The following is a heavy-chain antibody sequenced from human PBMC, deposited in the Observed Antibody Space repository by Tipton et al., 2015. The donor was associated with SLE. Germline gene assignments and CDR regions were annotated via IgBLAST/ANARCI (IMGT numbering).Heavy chain of an antibody. CDR3: ARAGRDFWSGGAEYFQH. CDR2: IYYSGST. D-gene: IGHD3-3*01. Sequence: TLSLTCTVSGGSISSSSYYWGWIRQPPGKGLEWIGSIYYSGSTYYNPSLKSRVTISVDRSKNQFSLKLSSVTAADTAVYYCARAGRDFWSGGAEYFQHWGQGTLVTVSS. J-gene: IGHJ1*01. V-gene: IGHV4-39*07. CDR1: GGSISSSSYY.